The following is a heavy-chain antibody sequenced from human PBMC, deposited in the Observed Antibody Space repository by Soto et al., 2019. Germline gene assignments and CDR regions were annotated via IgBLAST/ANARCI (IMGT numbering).Heavy chain of an antibody. J-gene: IGHJ6*02. Sequence: SETLSLTCTVSGGSISSYYWSWIRQPPGKGLEWIGYIYYSGSTNYNPSLKSRVTISVDTSKNQFSLKLSSVTAADTAVYYCAPITMVRGAMDYHYGMDFWGQGTKVIVSS. CDR2: IYYSGST. D-gene: IGHD3-10*01. V-gene: IGHV4-59*01. CDR3: APITMVRGAMDYHYGMDF. CDR1: GGSISSYY.